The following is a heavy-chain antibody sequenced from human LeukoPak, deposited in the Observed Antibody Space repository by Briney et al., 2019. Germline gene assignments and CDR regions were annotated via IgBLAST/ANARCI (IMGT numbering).Heavy chain of an antibody. J-gene: IGHJ4*02. D-gene: IGHD1-26*01. CDR3: ASSSGSYDY. Sequence: ASVRVSCKTSGYIFTGFYLHWVRQAPGHGFEWMGWINPHSGETNYAQKFQGRVTMTRNTSISTAYMELSSLRSEDTAVYYCASSSGSYDYWGQGTLVTVSS. CDR2: INPHSGET. V-gene: IGHV1-2*02. CDR1: GYIFTGFY.